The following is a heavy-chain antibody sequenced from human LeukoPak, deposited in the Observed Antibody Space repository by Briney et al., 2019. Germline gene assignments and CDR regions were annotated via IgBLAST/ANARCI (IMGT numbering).Heavy chain of an antibody. J-gene: IGHJ4*02. CDR3: AKDAGGSYPNYFDY. V-gene: IGHV3-23*01. D-gene: IGHD1-26*01. CDR2: ISGSGRST. CDR1: GFTFSSYA. Sequence: GGSLRLSCAASGFTFSSYAMSWVRQAPGRGLEWVAAISGSGRSTYYADSVKGRFTISRDNSKNTLYLQMNSLRAEDTAVYYCAKDAGGSYPNYFDYWGQGTLVTVSS.